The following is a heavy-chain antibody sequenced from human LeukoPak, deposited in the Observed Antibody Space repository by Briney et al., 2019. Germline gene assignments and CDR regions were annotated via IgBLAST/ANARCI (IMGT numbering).Heavy chain of an antibody. V-gene: IGHV4-61*01. CDR3: AKTYYDILTGYGGPYYMDV. J-gene: IGHJ6*03. CDR1: GYSISNGYY. D-gene: IGHD3-9*01. CDR2: IYYSGST. Sequence: XTLSLTCTVSGYSISNGYYWGWIRQPPGKGLEWIGYIYYSGSTNYNPSLKSRVTISVDTSKNQFSLKLSSVTAADTAVYYCAKTYYDILTGYGGPYYMDVWGKGTTVTVSS.